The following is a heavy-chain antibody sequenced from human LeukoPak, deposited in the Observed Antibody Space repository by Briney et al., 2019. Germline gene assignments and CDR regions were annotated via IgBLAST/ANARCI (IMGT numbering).Heavy chain of an antibody. Sequence: PSETLSLTCTVSGGSVSSTEFSWGWIRQPPGKGRQWVGNLYYSGSTSYHPSLNSRVTMSVDTSKNQFSLKMTSVTAADTAVYYCARLSKGRYFDYIFDYWGQGSLVTVSS. CDR2: LYYSGST. D-gene: IGHD3-9*01. CDR3: ARLSKGRYFDYIFDY. V-gene: IGHV4-39*01. CDR1: GGSVSSTEFS. J-gene: IGHJ4*02.